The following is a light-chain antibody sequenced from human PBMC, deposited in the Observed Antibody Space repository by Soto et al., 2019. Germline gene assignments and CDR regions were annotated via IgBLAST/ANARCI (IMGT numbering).Light chain of an antibody. CDR2: EGS. V-gene: IGLV2-23*01. J-gene: IGLJ3*02. CDR1: SSDVGSYNL. Sequence: QSALTQPASVSGSPGQSITFSCTGTSSDVGSYNLVSWYQQHPGKAPKLMIYEGSKRPSGVSNRFSGSKSGNTASLTISGLQAEDEADYYCCSYAGSSTWVFGEGTKLTVL. CDR3: CSYAGSSTWV.